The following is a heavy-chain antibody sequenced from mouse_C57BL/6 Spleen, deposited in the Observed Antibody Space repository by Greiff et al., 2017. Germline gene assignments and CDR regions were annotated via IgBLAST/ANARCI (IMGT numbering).Heavy chain of an antibody. Sequence: VQLQQSGPELVKPGASVKISCKASGYTFTDYYMNWVKQSHGKSLEWIGDINPNNGGTSYNQKFKGKATLTVDKSSSTAYMELRSLTSEDSAVYYCAREGYSNYEAYWGQGTLVTVSA. CDR2: INPNNGGT. CDR3: AREGYSNYEAY. D-gene: IGHD2-5*01. CDR1: GYTFTDYY. V-gene: IGHV1-26*01. J-gene: IGHJ3*01.